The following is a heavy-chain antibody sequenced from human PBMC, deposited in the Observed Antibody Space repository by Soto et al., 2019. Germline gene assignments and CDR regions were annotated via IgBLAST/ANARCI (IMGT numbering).Heavy chain of an antibody. V-gene: IGHV3-23*01. Sequence: EVQLLESGGGLVQPGGSLRLSCAASGFTFISYAMSWVRQAPGKGLEWVSTISGSGGGIYYADSVKGRFTISRDNSKNTLDLQMVGLRAEDTAVYYCAYRNLVVRPPFDYWGQGTLVTVSS. CDR2: ISGSGGGI. D-gene: IGHD2-15*01. CDR3: AYRNLVVRPPFDY. J-gene: IGHJ4*02. CDR1: GFTFISYA.